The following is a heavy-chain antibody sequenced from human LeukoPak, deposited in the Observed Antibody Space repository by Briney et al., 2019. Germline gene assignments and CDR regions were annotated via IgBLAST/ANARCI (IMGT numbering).Heavy chain of an antibody. CDR3: AKDRLIVGATRNYFDY. J-gene: IGHJ4*02. CDR2: ISGSGGST. D-gene: IGHD1-26*01. V-gene: IGHV3-23*01. CDR1: GFTFSSYA. Sequence: GGSLRLSCAASGFTFSSYAMSWVRQAPGKGLEWVSAISGSGGSTYYADSVKGRFTISRDNSKNTLYLQMNSLGAEDTAVYYCAKDRLIVGATRNYFDYWGQGTLVTVSS.